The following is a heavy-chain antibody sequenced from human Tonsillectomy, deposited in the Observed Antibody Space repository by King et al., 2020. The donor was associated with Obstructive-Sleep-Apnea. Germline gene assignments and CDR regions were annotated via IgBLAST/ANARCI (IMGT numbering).Heavy chain of an antibody. Sequence: VQLVESGGGLVQPGRSLRLSCAASGFTFDDYAMNWVRQVPGKGLEWVAGITWNSGRIDYADYVKGRFTISRDNAKNSLHLQMTSLRAEDTALYYCVKDISPNYYDSSGYFDYWGQGTLVTVSS. J-gene: IGHJ4*01. CDR3: VKDISPNYYDSSGYFDY. CDR2: ITWNSGRI. CDR1: GFTFDDYA. D-gene: IGHD3-22*01. V-gene: IGHV3-9*01.